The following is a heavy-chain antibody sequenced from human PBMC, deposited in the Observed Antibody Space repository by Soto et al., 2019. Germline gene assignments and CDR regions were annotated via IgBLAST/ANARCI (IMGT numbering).Heavy chain of an antibody. CDR3: AKDLRVEDTSDHY. CDR1: GFTFSSYA. J-gene: IGHJ4*02. V-gene: IGHV3-23*01. D-gene: IGHD3-22*01. CDR2: ISGSGGST. Sequence: GGSLRLSCAASGFTFSSYAMSWVRQAPGKGLEWVSAISGSGGSTYYADSVKGRFTIPRDNSKNTLYLQMNSLRAEDTAVYYCAKDLRVEDTSDHYWGQGTLVTVSS.